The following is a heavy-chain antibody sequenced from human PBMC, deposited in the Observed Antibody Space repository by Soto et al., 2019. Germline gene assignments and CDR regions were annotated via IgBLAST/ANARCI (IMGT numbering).Heavy chain of an antibody. CDR2: VDWDDDK. Sequence: SGPTLVNPTETLTLTCTVSGFSLSKARMGVSWIRQPPGKALEWLALVDWDDDKYYSTSLKTRLTISKDTSKNQVVLTMTNMDPVDTATYYCARTHYDILTGYSLHFDYWGQGTLVTVSS. V-gene: IGHV2-70*01. CDR3: ARTHYDILTGYSLHFDY. CDR1: GFSLSKARMG. J-gene: IGHJ4*02. D-gene: IGHD3-9*01.